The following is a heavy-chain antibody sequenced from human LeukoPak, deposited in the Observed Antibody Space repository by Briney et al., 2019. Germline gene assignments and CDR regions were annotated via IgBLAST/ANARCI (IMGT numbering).Heavy chain of an antibody. CDR1: GFTFSNYW. CDR3: ARELPFDY. J-gene: IGHJ4*02. CDR2: IKSDGSRT. D-gene: IGHD2-15*01. Sequence: GGSLRLSCAASGFTFSNYWMHWVRQAPGKGLVWVSRIKSDGSRTDYADSVKGRFTISRDNAKNTLYLQMNSLRAEDTAVCYCARELPFDYWGQGTLVTVSS. V-gene: IGHV3-74*01.